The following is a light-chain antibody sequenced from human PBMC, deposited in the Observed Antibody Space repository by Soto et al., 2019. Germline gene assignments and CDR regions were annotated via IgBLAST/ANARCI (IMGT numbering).Light chain of an antibody. V-gene: IGKV1-39*01. Sequence: DIPMTQSPSSLSASVGDRVTITCRASQSISSYLNWYQQKPGKAPKLLIYAASSLQSGVPSRFRGSGSGTDFTLTISSLQPEDFATYYCQQSYRTWTFGQGTKVEIK. CDR1: QSISSY. J-gene: IGKJ1*01. CDR2: AAS. CDR3: QQSYRTWT.